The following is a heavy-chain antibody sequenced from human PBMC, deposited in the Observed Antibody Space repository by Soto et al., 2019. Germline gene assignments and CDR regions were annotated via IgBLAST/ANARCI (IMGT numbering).Heavy chain of an antibody. D-gene: IGHD5-18*01. J-gene: IGHJ4*02. V-gene: IGHV3-23*01. CDR3: AKGERYNYGIVYS. CDR2: ISNSGGST. Sequence: SLRLSCVASGFTFSTYAMSWVRQAPGKGLEWVSTISNSGGSTFYADSVKGRFTISRDSSKNTLWLQMSSLGAEDTALYYCAKGERYNYGIVYSWGQGTLVTVS. CDR1: GFTFSTYA.